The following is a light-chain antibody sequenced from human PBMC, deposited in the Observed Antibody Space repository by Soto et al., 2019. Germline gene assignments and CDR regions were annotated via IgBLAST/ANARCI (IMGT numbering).Light chain of an antibody. CDR1: QSVSSK. V-gene: IGKV3-15*01. CDR3: QQYNDWFSIT. CDR2: DTS. J-gene: IGKJ5*01. Sequence: EIVLTQSPATLSVSRGERAARSCRGSQSVSSKLAWYRQRPGQAPRLVIYDTSTRATGVPARFSGSGSGTEFTLTISSLQSEDFGVYYCQQYNDWFSITFGQGTRLEIK.